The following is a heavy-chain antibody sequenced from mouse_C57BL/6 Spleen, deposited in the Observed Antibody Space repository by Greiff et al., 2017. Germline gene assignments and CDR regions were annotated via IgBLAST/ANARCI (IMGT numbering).Heavy chain of an antibody. D-gene: IGHD1-1*01. CDR2: IYPGSGST. Sequence: QVQLKESGAELVKPGASVKMSCKASGYTFTSYWITWVKQRPGQGLEWIGDIYPGSGSTNYNEKFKSKATLTVDTSSSTAYMQLSSLTSEDSAVYYCARPHYYGSSYGYFDVWGTGTTVTVSS. CDR3: ARPHYYGSSYGYFDV. J-gene: IGHJ1*03. V-gene: IGHV1-55*01. CDR1: GYTFTSYW.